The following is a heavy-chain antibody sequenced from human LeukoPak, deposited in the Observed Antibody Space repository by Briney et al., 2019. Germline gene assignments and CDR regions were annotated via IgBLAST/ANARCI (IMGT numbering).Heavy chain of an antibody. J-gene: IGHJ4*02. Sequence: GGSLRLSCAASGFTFSSYAMSWVRQAPGKGLEWVAVISYDGSNKYYADSVKGRFTISRDNSKNTLYLQMNSLRAEDTAVYYCARDLSPIAAAGTHLDYWGQGTLVTVSS. V-gene: IGHV3-30-3*01. D-gene: IGHD6-13*01. CDR2: ISYDGSNK. CDR1: GFTFSSYA. CDR3: ARDLSPIAAAGTHLDY.